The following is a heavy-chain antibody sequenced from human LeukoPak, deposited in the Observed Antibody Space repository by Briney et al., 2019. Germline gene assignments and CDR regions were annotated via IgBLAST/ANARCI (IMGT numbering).Heavy chain of an antibody. CDR3: ARGRFSLTRINWFDP. V-gene: IGHV4-4*02. D-gene: IGHD3-9*01. CDR2: IFHSGTT. Sequence: SGTLSPTRTVSGGSISSSNWGGWVRQPPRKGLEWVGRIFHSGTTDYKTSLKGRVNISVDKSKNQFSLKLTSVTAADTAVYYCARGRFSLTRINWFDPWGQGTLVTVSS. J-gene: IGHJ5*02. CDR1: GGSISSSNW.